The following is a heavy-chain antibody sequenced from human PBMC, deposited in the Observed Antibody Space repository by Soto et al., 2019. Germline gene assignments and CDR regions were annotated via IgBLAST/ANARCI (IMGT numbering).Heavy chain of an antibody. CDR1: GFTFSSYG. J-gene: IGHJ1*01. CDR3: ASSEWSDYGDYAFQH. V-gene: IGHV3-30*03. Sequence: QVQLVESGGGVVQPGRSLRLSCAASGFTFSSYGMHWVRQAPGQGLEWVAVISYDGSNKYYADSVKGRFTISRDNSKNTLNLQMNSLRAEDTAVYYCASSEWSDYGDYAFQHWGQGTLVTVSS. D-gene: IGHD4-17*01. CDR2: ISYDGSNK.